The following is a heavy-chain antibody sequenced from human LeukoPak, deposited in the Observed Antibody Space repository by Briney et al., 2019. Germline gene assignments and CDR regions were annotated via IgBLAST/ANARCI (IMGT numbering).Heavy chain of an antibody. CDR2: IYYSGST. CDR1: GGSISSYY. D-gene: IGHD1-26*01. V-gene: IGHV4-59*01. CDR3: ARVVGAATFDY. Sequence: SETLSLTCTVSGGSISSYYWSWIRQPPGKGLEWIGYIYYSGSTNYNPSLKSRVTISVDTSKNQFSLKLSSVTAADTAVYYCARVVGAATFDYWGQGTLVTVSS. J-gene: IGHJ4*02.